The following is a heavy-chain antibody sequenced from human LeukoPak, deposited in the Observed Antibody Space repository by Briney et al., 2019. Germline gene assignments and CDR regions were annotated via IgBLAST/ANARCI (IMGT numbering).Heavy chain of an antibody. V-gene: IGHV3-48*03. CDR2: ISSSGSTI. J-gene: IGHJ6*03. Sequence: GGSLRLSCAASGFTFSSYEMNWVRQAPGKGLEWVSYISSSGSTIYYADSVKGRFTISRDNAKNSLYLQMNSLRAEDTAVYYCARGGLSYYYMDVWGKGTTVTVSS. CDR1: GFTFSSYE. CDR3: ARGGLSYYYMDV.